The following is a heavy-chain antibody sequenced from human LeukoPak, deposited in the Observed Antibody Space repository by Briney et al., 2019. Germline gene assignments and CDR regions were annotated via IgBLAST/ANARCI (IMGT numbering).Heavy chain of an antibody. D-gene: IGHD3-3*01. J-gene: IGHJ4*02. CDR2: IKQDGSEK. V-gene: IGHV3-7*01. CDR1: GFTFSSYW. CDR3: ARAVYYDFWSGYAYYFDY. Sequence: GGSLSLTCAASGFTFSSYWMSWVRQAPGKGLEWVANIKQDGSEKYYVDSVKGRFTISRDNAKNSLYLQMNSLRAEDTAVYYCARAVYYDFWSGYAYYFDYWGQGTLVSLSS.